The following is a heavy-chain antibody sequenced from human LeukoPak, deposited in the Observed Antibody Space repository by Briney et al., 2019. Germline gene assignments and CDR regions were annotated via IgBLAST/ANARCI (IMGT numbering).Heavy chain of an antibody. D-gene: IGHD6-19*01. CDR3: AREGSAVAGTFDY. CDR2: INPNSGGT. Sequence: ASVKVSCKASGYTFTSYGISWVRQAPGQGLEWMGWINPNSGGTNYAQKFQGWVTMTRDTSISTAYMELSRLRSDDTAVYYCAREGSAVAGTFDYWGQGTLVTVSS. CDR1: GYTFTSYG. V-gene: IGHV1-2*04. J-gene: IGHJ4*02.